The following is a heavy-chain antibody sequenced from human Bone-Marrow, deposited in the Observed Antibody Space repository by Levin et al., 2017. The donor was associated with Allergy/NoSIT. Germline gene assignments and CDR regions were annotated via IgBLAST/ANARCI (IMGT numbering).Heavy chain of an antibody. CDR1: GGSISSGDYS. V-gene: IGHV4-30-2*01. J-gene: IGHJ5*02. Sequence: SETLSLTCTVSGGSISSGDYSWNWLRQPPGKGLEWIGYIYHTGSTFYNPSLKSPVTISVDTSRNLFSLHLNSVTAADTAVYYCAGKYCGSNRCYDNNWFDPWGQGTLVTVSS. CDR2: IYHTGST. D-gene: IGHD2-2*01. CDR3: AGKYCGSNRCYDNNWFDP.